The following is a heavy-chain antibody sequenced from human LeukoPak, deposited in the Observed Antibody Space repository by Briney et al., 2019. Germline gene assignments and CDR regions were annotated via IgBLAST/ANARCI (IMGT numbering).Heavy chain of an antibody. J-gene: IGHJ4*02. Sequence: SETLSLTCAVYGGSFSGYYWSWICQPPGKGLEWIGEINHSGSTNYNPSLKSRVTISVDTSKNQFSLKLSSVTAADTAVYYCARVSREASCYGGAFDYWGQGTLVTVSS. CDR2: INHSGST. D-gene: IGHD2-2*01. CDR3: ARVSREASCYGGAFDY. V-gene: IGHV4-34*01. CDR1: GGSFSGYY.